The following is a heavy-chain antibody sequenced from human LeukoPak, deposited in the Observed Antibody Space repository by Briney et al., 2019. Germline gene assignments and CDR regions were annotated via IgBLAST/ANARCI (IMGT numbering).Heavy chain of an antibody. CDR3: ARVPAAIRSYYYYMDV. V-gene: IGHV1-46*03. D-gene: IGHD2-2*02. J-gene: IGHJ6*03. CDR1: GYTFTSYY. Sequence: ASVKVSCKASGYTFTSYYMHWVRQAPGQGLEWMGIINPSGGSTSYAQKFQGRVTMTRDTSTSTVYMELSSLRSEDTAVYYCARVPAAIRSYYYYMDVWGKGTTVTVSS. CDR2: INPSGGST.